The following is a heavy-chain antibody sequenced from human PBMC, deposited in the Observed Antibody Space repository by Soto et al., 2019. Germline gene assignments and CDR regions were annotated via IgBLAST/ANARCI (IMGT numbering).Heavy chain of an antibody. V-gene: IGHV4-31*03. CDR3: ARVGITMVRGVISYGMDV. CDR2: IYYSGST. Sequence: PSETLSLTCTVSGGSISSGGYYWSWIRQHPGKGLEWIGYIYYSGSTYYNPSLKSRVTISVDTSKNQFSLKLSSVTAADTAVYYCARVGITMVRGVISYGMDVWGQGTTVTVSS. D-gene: IGHD3-10*01. CDR1: GGSISSGGYY. J-gene: IGHJ6*02.